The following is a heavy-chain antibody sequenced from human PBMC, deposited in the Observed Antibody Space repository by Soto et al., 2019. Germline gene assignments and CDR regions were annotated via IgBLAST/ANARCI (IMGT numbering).Heavy chain of an antibody. D-gene: IGHD5-18*01. CDR1: GGTFSSYA. V-gene: IGHV1-69*01. J-gene: IGHJ4*02. Sequence: QVQLVQSGAEVKKPGSSVNCSCKASGGTFSSYAISWVRQAPGQGLEWMGGIIPFFGTANYAQKFQGRVTITADESTSTGDMERSSLCSEDTAVYYCAREIVDTAMVTYSFDYWGKGTLVTFSS. CDR2: IIPFFGTA. CDR3: AREIVDTAMVTYSFDY.